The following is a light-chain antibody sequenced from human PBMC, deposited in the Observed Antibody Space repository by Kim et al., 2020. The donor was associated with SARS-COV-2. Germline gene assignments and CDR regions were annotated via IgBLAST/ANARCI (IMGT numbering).Light chain of an antibody. V-gene: IGLV2-14*03. CDR3: SSYTSSSTLVV. CDR1: SSDVGGYNY. Sequence: QSALTQPASVSGSPGQSITISCTGTSSDVGGYNYVSWYQQHPGKAPKLMIYDVSNRPSGVSNRFSGSKSGNTASLTISGLQAEDEADYYCSSYTSSSTLVVFGGGTQLPS. J-gene: IGLJ2*01. CDR2: DVS.